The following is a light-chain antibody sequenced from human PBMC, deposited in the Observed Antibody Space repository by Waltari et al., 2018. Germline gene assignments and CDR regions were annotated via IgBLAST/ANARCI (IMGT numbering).Light chain of an antibody. Sequence: EIVMTQSPVTLSVSPGEGATLSCRASQSVDNDLAWYQQKPGQAPSLVIYGASTRATGVPCRFSGGGSGTEFTLTISSLQSEDFAVYYCQQYNTWPLSVGPGTTVDIK. CDR1: QSVDND. J-gene: IGKJ3*01. CDR2: GAS. V-gene: IGKV3-15*01. CDR3: QQYNTWPLS.